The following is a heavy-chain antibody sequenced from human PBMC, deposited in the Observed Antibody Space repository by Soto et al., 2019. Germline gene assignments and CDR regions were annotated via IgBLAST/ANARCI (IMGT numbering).Heavy chain of an antibody. V-gene: IGHV4-34*01. Sequence: SETLSLTCGVYGGSLSGYYWTWIRQTPGKGLEWIGEIKHSGSTNYNPTLKTRITISVDTSKNQFSLILSSVTAADTAVYYCVRGPNWRIPYYSYYMDVWGKGTTVTVSS. CDR2: IKHSGST. CDR3: VRGPNWRIPYYSYYMDV. CDR1: GGSLSGYY. J-gene: IGHJ6*03.